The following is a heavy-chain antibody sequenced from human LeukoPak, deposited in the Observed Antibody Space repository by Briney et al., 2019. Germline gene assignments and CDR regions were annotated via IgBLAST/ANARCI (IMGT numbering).Heavy chain of an antibody. J-gene: IGHJ4*02. CDR2: INANNGNT. Sequence: ASVKVSCKASGYTFTSYGITWVRQAPGQGLEWMGWINANNGNTNYAQNLQGRVTMTRDTSTSAAYMDLRSLRSDDTAVYYCARGPIAAAGDYWGQGVLVTVSS. D-gene: IGHD6-13*01. V-gene: IGHV1-18*01. CDR1: GYTFTSYG. CDR3: ARGPIAAAGDY.